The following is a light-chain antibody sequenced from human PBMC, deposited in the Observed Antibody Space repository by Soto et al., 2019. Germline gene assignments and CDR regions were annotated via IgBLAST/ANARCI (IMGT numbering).Light chain of an antibody. CDR2: DVS. CDR3: SSYTSTSAPYV. V-gene: IGLV2-14*03. J-gene: IGLJ1*01. Sequence: QSALTQPASVSGFHGQSITITCTGTSSDIGDDYVSWYQQHPGKAPKLIIYDVSGRPSGVSNRFSGSKSANTASLTISGLQAEDEADYHCSSYTSTSAPYVFGTGTKVTVL. CDR1: SSDIGDDY.